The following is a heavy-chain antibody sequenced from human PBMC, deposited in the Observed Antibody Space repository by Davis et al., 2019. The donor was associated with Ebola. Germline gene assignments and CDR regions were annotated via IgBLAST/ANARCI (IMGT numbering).Heavy chain of an antibody. Sequence: SVKVSCKASGGTFSSYAISWVRQAPGQGLEWMGGIIPLFGTANYAQKFQGRVTIIADESTKTAYMQLSSLKSEDTAVYYCARESIAAQRLGYWGQGTLVTVSS. CDR3: ARESIAAQRLGY. CDR2: IIPLFGTA. D-gene: IGHD6-6*01. CDR1: GGTFSSYA. J-gene: IGHJ4*02. V-gene: IGHV1-69*13.